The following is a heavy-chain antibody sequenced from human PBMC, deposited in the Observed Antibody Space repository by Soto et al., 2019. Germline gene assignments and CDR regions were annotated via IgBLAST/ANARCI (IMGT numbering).Heavy chain of an antibody. Sequence: QVQLVQSGAEVKKPGSSVKVSCKASGGSFSSYAVTWVRQAPGQGLEWMGGIIPIYGTASYAQKFQGRVTITANESTNTARRELSSLRSEDTAIYYCATSYGASSAWFDPWGQGTLVTVSS. J-gene: IGHJ5*02. CDR3: ATSYGASSAWFDP. D-gene: IGHD4-17*01. CDR1: GGSFSSYA. V-gene: IGHV1-69*01. CDR2: IIPIYGTA.